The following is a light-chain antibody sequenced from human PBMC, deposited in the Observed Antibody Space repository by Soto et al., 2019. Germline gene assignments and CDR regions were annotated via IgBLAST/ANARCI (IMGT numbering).Light chain of an antibody. J-gene: IGKJ2*01. CDR2: TAS. CDR3: HQFNIWPYT. Sequence: EIVMTRSPATLSVSPGERVTLSCRASESVSSNLAWYQQKPGQAPRLLIYTASTRATSIPARFSGSGSGTEFTLTISSLQSEDFAVYHCHQFNIWPYTFGQGTKLEI. V-gene: IGKV3-15*01. CDR1: ESVSSN.